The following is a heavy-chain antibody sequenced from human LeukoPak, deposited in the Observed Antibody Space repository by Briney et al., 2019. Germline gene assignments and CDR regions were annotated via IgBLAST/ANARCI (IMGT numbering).Heavy chain of an antibody. J-gene: IGHJ4*02. V-gene: IGHV3-7*03. CDR1: GFTFSTYW. CDR2: IKKDGSEK. D-gene: IGHD3-16*01. CDR3: ARDGDYFDY. Sequence: GGSLRLSCAASGFTFSTYWMSWVRQAPGKGLEWVANIKKDGSEKYYMDSVKGRFTISRDNAENSLYLQMNSLRAEDTAVYYCARDGDYFDYWGQGTLVTVSS.